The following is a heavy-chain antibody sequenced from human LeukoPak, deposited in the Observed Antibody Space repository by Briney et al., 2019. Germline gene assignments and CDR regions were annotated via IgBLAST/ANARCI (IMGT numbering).Heavy chain of an antibody. Sequence: ASVKVSCKASGYTFTGYYMHWARQAPGQGLEWMGWINPNSGGTNYAQKFQGRVTMTRDTSISTAYVELSRLRSDDTAVYYCARDSELLWFGEFGDYWGQGTLVTVSS. V-gene: IGHV1-2*02. CDR2: INPNSGGT. CDR1: GYTFTGYY. D-gene: IGHD3-10*01. J-gene: IGHJ4*02. CDR3: ARDSELLWFGEFGDY.